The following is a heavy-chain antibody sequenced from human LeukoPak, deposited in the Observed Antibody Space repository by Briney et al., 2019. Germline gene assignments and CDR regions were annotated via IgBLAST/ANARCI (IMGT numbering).Heavy chain of an antibody. CDR3: ARDGTVTTNFDY. CDR2: IFYSGST. V-gene: IGHV4-39*07. J-gene: IGHJ4*02. Sequence: KTSETLSLTCTVSSGSISTSNYYWGWVRQPPGKALEWIGNIFYSGSTYYSPSLKSRVTISVDTSKNQFSLKLSSVTAADTAVYYCARDGTVTTNFDYWGQGTLVTVSS. CDR1: SGSISTSNYY. D-gene: IGHD1-14*01.